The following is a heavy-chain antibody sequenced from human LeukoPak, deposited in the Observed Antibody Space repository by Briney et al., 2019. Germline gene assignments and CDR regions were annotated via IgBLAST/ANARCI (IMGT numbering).Heavy chain of an antibody. CDR3: ARGTTVVTPIEY. J-gene: IGHJ4*02. Sequence: PSETLSLTCTVSVGPISSSSYSWGRFRQPPGKGLEWIGSIYYSGSTYYNPSLKSRVTISVDTSKNQFSLKLGSVTAADTAVYYCARGTTVVTPIEYWGQGTLVTVSS. CDR1: VGPISSSSYS. CDR2: IYYSGST. V-gene: IGHV4-39*07. D-gene: IGHD4-23*01.